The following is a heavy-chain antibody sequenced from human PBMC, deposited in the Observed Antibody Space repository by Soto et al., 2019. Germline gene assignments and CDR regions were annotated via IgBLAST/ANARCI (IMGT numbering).Heavy chain of an antibody. V-gene: IGHV4-31*03. CDR2: IYYSGST. Sequence: QVQLQESGPGLVKPSQTLSLTCTVSGGSISNGGYYWSWIRQHPGRGLEWIGYIYYSGSTYYNPSLQSRVTISVDTSKNQFSLKLSSLTAADTAVYYCASTMGRGYSFGFFDYWGQGTLVTVSS. J-gene: IGHJ4*02. CDR1: GGSISNGGYY. D-gene: IGHD5-18*01. CDR3: ASTMGRGYSFGFFDY.